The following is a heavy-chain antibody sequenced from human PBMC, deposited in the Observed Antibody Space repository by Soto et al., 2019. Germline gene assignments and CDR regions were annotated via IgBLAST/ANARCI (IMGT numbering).Heavy chain of an antibody. Sequence: GGSLRLSCAASGFTLSNYAVNWVRQAPGKGLEWVSYISSDSRYIYHGDSVKGRFTISRDNARNSVDLQMNSLRDEDTAVYYCARIKLVDFFFINVDVYDMDVWGQGTPVTSP. J-gene: IGHJ6*02. D-gene: IGHD2-15*01. CDR2: ISSDSRYI. V-gene: IGHV3-48*02. CDR3: ARIKLVDFFFINVDVYDMDV. CDR1: GFTLSNYA.